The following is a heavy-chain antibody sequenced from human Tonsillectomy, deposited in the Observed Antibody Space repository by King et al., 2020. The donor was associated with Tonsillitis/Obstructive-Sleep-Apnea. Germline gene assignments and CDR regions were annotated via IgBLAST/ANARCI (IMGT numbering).Heavy chain of an antibody. J-gene: IGHJ4*02. V-gene: IGHV2-5*02. D-gene: IGHD3-10*01. CDR2: IYWDDDK. CDR1: GFSLSTSGVG. CDR3: AHRRAGLWFGELFDY. Sequence: TLKESGPTLVKPPQTLTLTCSFSGFSLSTSGVGVGWIRQPPGKALEWLALIYWDDDKRYNPSLKSRLTITKDTSKNQVVLTMTNMDPVDTATYYCAHRRAGLWFGELFDYWGQGTLVTVAS.